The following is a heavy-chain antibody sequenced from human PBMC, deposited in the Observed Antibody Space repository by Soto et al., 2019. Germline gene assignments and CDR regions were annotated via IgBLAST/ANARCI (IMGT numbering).Heavy chain of an antibody. CDR3: TREQSDDNYFDP. J-gene: IGHJ5*02. CDR1: GAALSSGVYF. V-gene: IGHV4-61*08. D-gene: IGHD6-19*01. Sequence: SETLSLTCTVSGAALSSGVYFYTWFRQPPGKGLEWLGYIYYSGGTNYNPSLKSRVTISLDKSKSQFSLRLSSVTAADTAVYYCTREQSDDNYFDPWGQGTLVTVSS. CDR2: IYYSGGT.